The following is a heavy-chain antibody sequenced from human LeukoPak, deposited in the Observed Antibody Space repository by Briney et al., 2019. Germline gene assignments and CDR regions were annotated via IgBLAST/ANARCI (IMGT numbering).Heavy chain of an antibody. CDR2: IYWDDDK. J-gene: IGHJ4*02. CDR3: AHSSGVVRFGPWGQGTLVTVSCGYVVLSPMHYFDY. Sequence: SGPTLVNPTQTLTLTCTFSGFSLSTSGVGVGWIRQPPGKALEWLALIYWDDDKRYSPSLKSRLTITKDTSKNQVVLTMTNMDPVDTATYYCAHSSGVVRFGPWGQGTLVTVSCGYVVLSPMHYFDYWGQGTQVIVSS. D-gene: IGHD2-21*01. CDR1: GFSLSTSGVG. V-gene: IGHV2-5*02.